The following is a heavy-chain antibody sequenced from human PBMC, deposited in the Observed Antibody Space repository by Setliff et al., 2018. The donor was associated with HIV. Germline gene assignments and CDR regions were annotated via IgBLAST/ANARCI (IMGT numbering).Heavy chain of an antibody. CDR1: GFTFSNYW. V-gene: IGHV3-74*01. J-gene: IGHJ4*02. CDR3: ARDGGSGTPFDY. D-gene: IGHD3-16*01. CDR2: ITRPGGLTSDGRST. Sequence: PGGSLRLSCATSGFTFSNYWVHWVRQAPGKGLVWLALITRPGGLTSDGRSTLYADSVKGRFTISRDSAKNTVYLQMSSLRVEDTAVYYCARDGGSGTPFDYWGQGTLVTVSS.